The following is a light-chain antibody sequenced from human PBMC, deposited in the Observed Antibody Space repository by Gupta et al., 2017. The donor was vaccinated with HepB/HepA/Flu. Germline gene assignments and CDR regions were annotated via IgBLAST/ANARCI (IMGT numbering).Light chain of an antibody. CDR2: LAS. J-gene: IGKJ3*01. V-gene: IGKV2-28*01. Sequence: DIVMTQSPPSLLVTSVEPASIACRSSQSLLNSNGSNYLDWYLQKPGQSPQPLIYLASNRASGVPYRFSGSGSGTDFTLTISRVEAEDVGVYYCIQDLRSPGAFGPGTKVDIK. CDR1: QSLLNSNGSNY. CDR3: IQDLRSPGA.